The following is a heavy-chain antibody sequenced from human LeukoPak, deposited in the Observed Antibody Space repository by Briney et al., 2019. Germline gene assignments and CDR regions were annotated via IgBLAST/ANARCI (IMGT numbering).Heavy chain of an antibody. D-gene: IGHD6-13*01. CDR2: IYYSGST. CDR1: GGSISSGGYY. CDR3: ARHGRRAAAGSFDY. J-gene: IGHJ4*02. V-gene: IGHV4-39*01. Sequence: SETLSLTCTVSGGSISSGGYYWSWIRQHPGKGLEWIGYIYYSGSTYYNPSLKSRVTISVDTSKNQFSLKLSSVTAADTAVYYCARHGRRAAAGSFDYWGQGTLVTVSS.